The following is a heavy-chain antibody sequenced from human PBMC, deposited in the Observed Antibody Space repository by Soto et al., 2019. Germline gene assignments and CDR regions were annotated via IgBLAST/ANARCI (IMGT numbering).Heavy chain of an antibody. Sequence: QVQLQQWGAGLLKPSETLSLTCAVYGGSLSGYQWTWIRQTQGKGLEWIGEINDGGTINYNPSRKSYVSIFVDTPMNQISLNLSTATAADSAVYYCARGLILCFGEVSRRGGYDGYMDVWGKGTTVTVSS. CDR1: GGSLSGYQ. V-gene: IGHV4-34*01. CDR3: ARGLILCFGEVSRRGGYDGYMDV. CDR2: INDGGTI. D-gene: IGHD3-10*01. J-gene: IGHJ6*03.